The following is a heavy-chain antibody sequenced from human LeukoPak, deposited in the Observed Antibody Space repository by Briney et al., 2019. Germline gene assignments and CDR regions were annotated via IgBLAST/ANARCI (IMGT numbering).Heavy chain of an antibody. Sequence: SETLSLTCTVSGYSISSGYYWGWIRQPPGKGLEWIGSIYHGGSTYYNPSLKSRVTISVDTSKNQFSLKLSSVTAADTAVYYCARGSHRYSSRVAGLDCWGQGTLVTVSS. V-gene: IGHV4-38-2*02. J-gene: IGHJ4*02. CDR2: IYHGGST. D-gene: IGHD6-13*01. CDR3: ARGSHRYSSRVAGLDC. CDR1: GYSISSGYY.